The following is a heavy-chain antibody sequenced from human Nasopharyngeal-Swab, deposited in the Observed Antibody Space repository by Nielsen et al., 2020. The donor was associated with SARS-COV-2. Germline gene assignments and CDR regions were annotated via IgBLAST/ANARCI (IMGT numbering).Heavy chain of an antibody. CDR1: GGSIGYYY. D-gene: IGHD3-16*01. CDR2: VHFSGTT. CDR3: ARTSDYIGPDS. V-gene: IGHV4-59*01. Sequence: ESLKISCTVSGGSIGYYYWSWIRQPPGMGLEWIGYVHFSGTTHYNPSLKSRVTISLDTSRNQFSLELKSVTAADTAMYYCARTSDYIGPDSWGQGTLVTVSS. J-gene: IGHJ5*01.